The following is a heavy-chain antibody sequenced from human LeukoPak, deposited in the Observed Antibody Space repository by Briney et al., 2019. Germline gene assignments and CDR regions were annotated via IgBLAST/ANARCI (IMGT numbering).Heavy chain of an antibody. CDR3: AKDPGYCSVVSCNTPFAY. CDR2: ISGSGGST. Sequence: PGGSLRLSCAASGFTFSSYAMSWVRQAPGKGLEWVSAISGSGGSTYYADSVKGRFTISRDNSKNTLYLQMNSLRAEDTAVYYCAKDPGYCSVVSCNTPFAYWGQGTPSPSPQ. D-gene: IGHD2-15*01. CDR1: GFTFSSYA. J-gene: IGHJ4*02. V-gene: IGHV3-23*01.